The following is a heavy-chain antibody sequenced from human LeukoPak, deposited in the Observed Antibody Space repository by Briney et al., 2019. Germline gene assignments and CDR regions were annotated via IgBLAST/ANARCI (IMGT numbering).Heavy chain of an antibody. CDR3: ARSHDCSSTSCYYYYYGMDV. CDR1: GGSISSYY. J-gene: IGHJ6*02. Sequence: PSETLSLTCTVSGGSISSYYWSWIRQPPGKGLEWIGYTYYSGSTNYNPSLKSRVTISVDTSKNQFSLKLSSVTAEDTAVYYCARSHDCSSTSCYYYYYGMDVWGQGTTVTVSS. CDR2: TYYSGST. D-gene: IGHD2-2*01. V-gene: IGHV4-59*01.